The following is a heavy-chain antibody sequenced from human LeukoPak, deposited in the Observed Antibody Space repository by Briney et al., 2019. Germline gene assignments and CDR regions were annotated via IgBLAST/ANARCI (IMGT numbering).Heavy chain of an antibody. J-gene: IGHJ5*02. CDR3: ARDYRSGSYPSNWFDP. V-gene: IGHV1-18*01. CDR1: GYTFTSYG. D-gene: IGHD3-10*01. Sequence: ASVKVSCKASGYTFTSYGISWVRQAPGQGLEWMGWISAYNGNTNYAQKLQGRVTMTTDTSTSTAYMELRSLRSDDTAVYYCARDYRSGSYPSNWFDPWGQGTLVTVPS. CDR2: ISAYNGNT.